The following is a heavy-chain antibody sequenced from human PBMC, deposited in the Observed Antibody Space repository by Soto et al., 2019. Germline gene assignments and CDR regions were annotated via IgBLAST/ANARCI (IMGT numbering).Heavy chain of an antibody. CDR3: ARRGGPADF. V-gene: IGHV4-39*01. Sequence: QLQLQESGPGLVKPSETLSLTCTVSGGSISSSTYYWGWIRQPPGKGLEWIGSIYFGGSTYYNPSLKSRGTMPVATSESQSPLKLSSVTAAVTAVYYCARRGGPADFWGQGTLVTVSS. CDR1: GGSISSSTYY. CDR2: IYFGGST. J-gene: IGHJ4*02. D-gene: IGHD2-15*01.